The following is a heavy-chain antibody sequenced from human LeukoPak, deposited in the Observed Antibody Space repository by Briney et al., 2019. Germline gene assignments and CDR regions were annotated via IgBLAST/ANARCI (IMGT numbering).Heavy chain of an antibody. V-gene: IGHV3-23*01. CDR3: AKDPDSSGYYWDFSDY. CDR2: ISGSGGST. Sequence: GGSLRLSCAASGFTFSSYAMSWVRQAPGKGLEWVSAISGSGGSTYYADSVKGRFTISRDNSKNTLYLQMNSLRAEDTAVYYCAKDPDSSGYYWDFSDYWGQGTLVTVSS. CDR1: GFTFSSYA. J-gene: IGHJ4*02. D-gene: IGHD3-22*01.